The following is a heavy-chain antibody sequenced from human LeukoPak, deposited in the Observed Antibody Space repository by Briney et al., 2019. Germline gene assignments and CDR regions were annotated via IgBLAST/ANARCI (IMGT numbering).Heavy chain of an antibody. Sequence: GGSLRLSCAASGFTFSSYWMHWVRQAPGKGLVWVSRINSDGSSTSYADSVKGRFTISRDNAKNTLYLQMNSLRVEDTAVYYCASWSSTVTTFDYWGQGTLVTVSS. CDR3: ASWSSTVTTFDY. D-gene: IGHD4-17*01. V-gene: IGHV3-74*01. CDR1: GFTFSSYW. CDR2: INSDGSST. J-gene: IGHJ4*02.